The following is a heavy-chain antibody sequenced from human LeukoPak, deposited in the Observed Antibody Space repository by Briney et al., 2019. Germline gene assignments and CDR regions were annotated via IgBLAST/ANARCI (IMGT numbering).Heavy chain of an antibody. Sequence: GASVKVSCKASEYTFTGYYMHWVRQAPGQGLGWMGGINPNSGGTNYAQKFQGRVTMTRDTSISTAYMELSRLRSDDTAVYDCARGHGPEMATIPGYWGQGTLVTVSS. CDR2: INPNSGGT. J-gene: IGHJ4*02. CDR3: ARGHGPEMATIPGY. D-gene: IGHD5-24*01. CDR1: EYTFTGYY. V-gene: IGHV1-2*02.